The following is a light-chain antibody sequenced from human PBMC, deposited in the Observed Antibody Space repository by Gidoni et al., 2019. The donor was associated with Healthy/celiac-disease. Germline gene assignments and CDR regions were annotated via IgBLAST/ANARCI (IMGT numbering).Light chain of an antibody. CDR2: DAA. CDR1: QSVSSY. V-gene: IGKV3-11*01. J-gene: IGKJ2*01. Sequence: EIVLPQSPATLSLSPGERATLSSRASQSVSSYLAWYRQKPGQAPRLLIYDAANRATGIPARFSGSGSGTDFTLTISSLEPEDFAVYYCQQRSNWPPVAFGQGTKLEIK. CDR3: QQRSNWPPVA.